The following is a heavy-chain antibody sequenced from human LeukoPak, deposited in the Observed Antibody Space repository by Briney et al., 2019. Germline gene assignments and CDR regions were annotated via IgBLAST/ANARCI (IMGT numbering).Heavy chain of an antibody. CDR1: GFTFDDYA. J-gene: IGHJ3*02. CDR2: LSWDTGSI. Sequence: PGGSLRLSCAASGFTFDDYAMHWVRQAPGKGLEWVSGLSWDTGSIAYADSVKGRFTISRDNAKGSLYLQMNSLRDEDTALYYCARDISPLYSGAFDIWGQGTMVIASS. D-gene: IGHD2-21*01. CDR3: ARDISPLYSGAFDI. V-gene: IGHV3-9*01.